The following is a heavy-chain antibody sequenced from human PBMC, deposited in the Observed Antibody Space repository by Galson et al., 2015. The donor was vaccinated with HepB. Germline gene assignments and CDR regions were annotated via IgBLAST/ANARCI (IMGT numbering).Heavy chain of an antibody. D-gene: IGHD3-3*01. J-gene: IGHJ4*02. CDR2: LYWDDDK. CDR1: VFSLRTRGVS. CDR3: AHRRNSISGVVSPPFYY. V-gene: IGHV2-5*02. Sequence: PELVKPPQTLTLTWTFSVFSLRTRGVSVGWTRQPLGKSLASLSLLYWDDDKRHTPSLQNRLTITKDTSKNQVVLTMTNVDPVDTATYYCAHRRNSISGVVSPPFYYWGQGTLVTVSS.